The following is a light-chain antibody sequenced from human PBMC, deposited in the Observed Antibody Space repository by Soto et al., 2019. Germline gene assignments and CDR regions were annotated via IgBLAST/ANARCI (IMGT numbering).Light chain of an antibody. Sequence: DIQMTQSPSSLSASVGDRFTITCLASQSISSYLNWYQQKAEEAPKLLIYAASILQSGVPSRFSGSGSGTDFTLTISSLQPEDFATYYCQQSYSTPITFGQGTRLEIK. J-gene: IGKJ5*01. CDR3: QQSYSTPIT. CDR1: QSISSY. CDR2: AAS. V-gene: IGKV1-39*01.